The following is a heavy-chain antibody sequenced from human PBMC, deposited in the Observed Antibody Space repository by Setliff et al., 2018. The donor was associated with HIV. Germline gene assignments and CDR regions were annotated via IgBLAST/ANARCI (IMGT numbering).Heavy chain of an antibody. CDR2: ISGSGDNI. D-gene: IGHD3-3*01. V-gene: IGHV3-23*01. CDR1: GFTFNNHA. CDR3: AKDSGDYNFWTTYRSNHFDY. Sequence: LRLSCAASGFTFNNHAMSWVRQAPGKGLEWVSAISGSGDNIYYADSVKGRFTFSRDNSKNTLYLQMNSLRAEDTAVYYCAKDSGDYNFWTTYRSNHFDYWGQGALVTVSS. J-gene: IGHJ4*02.